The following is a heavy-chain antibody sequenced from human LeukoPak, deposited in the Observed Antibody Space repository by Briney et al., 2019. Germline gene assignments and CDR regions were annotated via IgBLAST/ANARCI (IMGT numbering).Heavy chain of an antibody. CDR2: IRHDESNT. CDR1: QFKFSSYG. V-gene: IGHV3-30*02. CDR3: VKDSSWMGEYYFDY. J-gene: IGHJ4*02. Sequence: GGSLRLSCAASQFKFSSYGMHWVRQAPGKGLEWVAFIRHDESNTNYADSVKGRFTVSRDNSKNTLYLQMNSLRPEDTAVYYCVKDSSWMGEYYFDYWGQGTLVTVSS. D-gene: IGHD3-16*01.